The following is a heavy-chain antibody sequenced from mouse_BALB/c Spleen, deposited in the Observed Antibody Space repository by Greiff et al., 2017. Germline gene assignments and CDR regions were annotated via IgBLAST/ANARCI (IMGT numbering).Heavy chain of an antibody. V-gene: IGHV5-4*02. D-gene: IGHD2-1*01. CDR2: ISDGGSYT. J-gene: IGHJ4*01. CDR1: GFTFSDYY. CDR3: ARDIYYGNYYYAMDY. Sequence: EVKLVESGGGLVKPGGSLKLSCAASGFTFSDYYMYWVRQTPEKRLEWVATISDGGSYTYYPDSVKGRFTISRDNAKNNLYLQMSSLKSEDTAMYYCARDIYYGNYYYAMDYWGQGTSVTVSS.